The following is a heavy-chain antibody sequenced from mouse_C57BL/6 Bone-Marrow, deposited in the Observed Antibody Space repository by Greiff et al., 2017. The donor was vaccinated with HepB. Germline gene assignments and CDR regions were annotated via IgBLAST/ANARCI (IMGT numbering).Heavy chain of an antibody. J-gene: IGHJ3*01. CDR2: IDPETGGT. CDR3: TKAYYYGKGTSY. Sequence: VKLKESGAELVRPGASVTLSCKASGYTFTDYEMHWVKQTPVHGLEWIGAIDPETGGTAYNQKFKGKAILTADKSSSTAYMELRSLTSEDSAVYYCTKAYYYGKGTSYWGQGTLVTVSA. D-gene: IGHD1-1*01. V-gene: IGHV1-15*01. CDR1: GYTFTDYE.